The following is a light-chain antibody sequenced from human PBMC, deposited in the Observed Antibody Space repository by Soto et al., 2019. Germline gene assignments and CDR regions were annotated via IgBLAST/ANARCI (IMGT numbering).Light chain of an antibody. V-gene: IGKV3-15*01. J-gene: IGKJ3*01. CDR2: YAS. CDR1: ESVHRN. Sequence: EVVMTQSPATLSVSPGERVTLSCRASESVHRNLAWYQQKPGQGPSLLIYYASTRATVVPDRFTGSGSGTEFTLALSSLQSEDFGVYHCQHYSNWPPTFGPGTKVEIK. CDR3: QHYSNWPPT.